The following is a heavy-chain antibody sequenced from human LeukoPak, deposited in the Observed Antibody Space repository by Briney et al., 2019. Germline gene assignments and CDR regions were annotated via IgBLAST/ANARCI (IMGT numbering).Heavy chain of an antibody. J-gene: IGHJ4*02. V-gene: IGHV3-21*01. CDR2: ISSSSSYI. D-gene: IGHD3-10*01. CDR1: GFDFNNYN. Sequence: GGSLRLSCAASGFDFNNYNMNWVRQAPGKGLEWVSSISSSSSYIYYADSVKGRFTISRDNAKNSLYLQMNSLRAEDTAVYYCAKDRGFGVFFQYYFDSWGQGTLVTVSS. CDR3: AKDRGFGVFFQYYFDS.